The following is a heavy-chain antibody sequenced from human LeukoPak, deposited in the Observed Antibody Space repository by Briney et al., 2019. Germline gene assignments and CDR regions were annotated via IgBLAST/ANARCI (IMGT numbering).Heavy chain of an antibody. CDR1: GFTFSSYS. CDR3: ARGGELNCSSTSCQGGFDY. J-gene: IGHJ4*02. D-gene: IGHD2-2*01. Sequence: GGSLRLSCAASGFTFSSYSMNWVRQAPGKGLEWVSSISSSSSYIYYADSVKGRFTISRDNAKNSLYLQMNSLRAEDTAVYYCARGGELNCSSTSCQGGFDYWGQGTLVTVSS. V-gene: IGHV3-21*01. CDR2: ISSSSSYI.